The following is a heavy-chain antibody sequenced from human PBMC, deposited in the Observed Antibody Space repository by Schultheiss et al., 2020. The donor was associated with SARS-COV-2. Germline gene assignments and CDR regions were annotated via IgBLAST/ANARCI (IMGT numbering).Heavy chain of an antibody. D-gene: IGHD6-13*01. CDR2: ISYDGSNK. V-gene: IGHV3-30-3*01. Sequence: GGSLRLSCAASGFTFSSYAMHWVRQAPGKGLEWVAVISYDGSNKYYADSVKGRFTISRDNSKNTLYLQMNSLRAEDTAVYYCARGLAAAGYGMDVWGQGTTVTVSS. CDR1: GFTFSSYA. CDR3: ARGLAAAGYGMDV. J-gene: IGHJ6*02.